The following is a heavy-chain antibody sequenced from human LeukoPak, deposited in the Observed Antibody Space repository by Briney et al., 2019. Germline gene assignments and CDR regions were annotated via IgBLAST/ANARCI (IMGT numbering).Heavy chain of an antibody. CDR2: LTDTSDST. V-gene: IGHV3-23*01. D-gene: IGHD3-3*01. J-gene: IGHJ4*02. Sequence: GGSLRLSCVTSGFSFSSYVMSWVRQAPGKGLEWVLALTDTSDSTYYADSVKGRFTISRDNSKNTLYLQMNSLRAEDTAVYYCARYYDFWSAPDYWGQGTLVTVSS. CDR1: GFSFSSYV. CDR3: ARYYDFWSAPDY.